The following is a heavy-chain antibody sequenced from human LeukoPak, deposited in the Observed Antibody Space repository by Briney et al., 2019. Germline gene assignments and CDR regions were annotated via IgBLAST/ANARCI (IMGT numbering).Heavy chain of an antibody. CDR2: ISWNSGSI. Sequence: GGSLRLSCAASGFTFDDYAMHWVRQAPGKGLEWVSGISWNSGSIGYADSVKGRFTISRDNAKNSLYLQMNSLRAEDTALYYCAKSPRLLWFGVYFDYWGQGTLVTVSS. J-gene: IGHJ4*02. CDR1: GFTFDDYA. D-gene: IGHD3-10*01. V-gene: IGHV3-9*01. CDR3: AKSPRLLWFGVYFDY.